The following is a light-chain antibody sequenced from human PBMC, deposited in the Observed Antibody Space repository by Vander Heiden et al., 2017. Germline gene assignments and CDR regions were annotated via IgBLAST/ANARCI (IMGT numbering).Light chain of an antibody. V-gene: IGLV2-14*03. CDR2: GVG. J-gene: IGLJ3*02. CDR1: SSDVGGYSY. Sequence: QSALTQPASVSGSPGQSITISCTGTSSDVGGYSYVSWYEQHPGKAPKRRMYGVGNRPSGVSNRFSGSKSGNTASLTISGLQAEDEADYDCSSYTSSSTWVFGGGTKLTGL. CDR3: SSYTSSSTWV.